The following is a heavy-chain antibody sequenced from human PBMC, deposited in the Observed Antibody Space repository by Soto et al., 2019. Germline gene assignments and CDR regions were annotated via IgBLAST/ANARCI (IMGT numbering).Heavy chain of an antibody. CDR1: GGTISRYP. CDR2: IIPLLGTT. CDR3: ARDGAKVADAFDI. J-gene: IGHJ3*02. D-gene: IGHD2-15*01. Sequence: QVQLVQSGPEVKKPGSSVNVSCTASGGTISRYPITWVRQVPGQGLEWVGRIIPLLGTTTYAQKFPGRVTVIANKTTNTVYMGLSSLRSEDTAVYYCARDGAKVADAFDIWGQGTKVTVSS. V-gene: IGHV1-69*08.